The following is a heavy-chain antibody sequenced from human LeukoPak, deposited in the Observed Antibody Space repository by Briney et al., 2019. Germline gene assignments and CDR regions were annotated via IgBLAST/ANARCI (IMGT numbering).Heavy chain of an antibody. J-gene: IGHJ4*02. CDR3: AKDRRPSGYSYGYFDY. CDR1: GVTFSDYY. CDR2: ISSSGSTI. V-gene: IGHV3-11*01. Sequence: GGSLRLSCAASGVTFSDYYMSWIRQAPGKGLEWGSYISSSGSTIYYADSVKGRFTISRDNAKNSLYLQMNSLSAEDTAVYYCAKDRRPSGYSYGYFDYWGQGTLVTVSS. D-gene: IGHD5-18*01.